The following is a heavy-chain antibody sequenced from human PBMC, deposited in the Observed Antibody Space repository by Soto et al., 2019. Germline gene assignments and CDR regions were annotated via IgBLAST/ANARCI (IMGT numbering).Heavy chain of an antibody. CDR2: IYHSGST. D-gene: IGHD3-22*01. Sequence: SETLSLTCAVSGGSISSGGYSWSWIRQPPGKGLEWIGYIYHSGSTYYNPSLKSRVTISVDRSKNQFSLKLSSVTAADTAVYYCARELIYDSSGYYFDYWGQGTLVTVSS. CDR1: GGSISSGGYS. J-gene: IGHJ4*02. CDR3: ARELIYDSSGYYFDY. V-gene: IGHV4-30-2*01.